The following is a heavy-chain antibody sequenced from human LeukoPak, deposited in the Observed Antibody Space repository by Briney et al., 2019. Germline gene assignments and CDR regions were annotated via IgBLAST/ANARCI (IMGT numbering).Heavy chain of an antibody. Sequence: SETLSHTCTVSGGSISSYYWSWIRQPPGKGLEWIGYIYYSGSTNYNPSLKSRVSISVDTSNNQFSLKLNSVTAADTAVYYCARRSTNGPPYYLEYWGQGTPVTVSS. CDR3: ARRSTNGPPYYLEY. CDR1: GGSISSYY. D-gene: IGHD2-8*01. J-gene: IGHJ4*02. V-gene: IGHV4-59*08. CDR2: IYYSGST.